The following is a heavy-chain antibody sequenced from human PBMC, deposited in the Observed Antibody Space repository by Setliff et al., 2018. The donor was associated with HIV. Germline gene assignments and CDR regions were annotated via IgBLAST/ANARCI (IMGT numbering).Heavy chain of an antibody. CDR1: GFTFSSYG. J-gene: IGHJ4*02. V-gene: IGHV3-30*02. CDR3: AKETDYYDSSGYLDY. Sequence: PGGSLRLSCAASGFTFSSYGMHWVRQAPGKGLEWVAFIRYDGSNKYYADSVKGRFTISRDNSKNTLYLQMNSLRAEDTAVYYCAKETDYYDSSGYLDYWGQGTLVTVSS. D-gene: IGHD3-22*01. CDR2: IRYDGSNK.